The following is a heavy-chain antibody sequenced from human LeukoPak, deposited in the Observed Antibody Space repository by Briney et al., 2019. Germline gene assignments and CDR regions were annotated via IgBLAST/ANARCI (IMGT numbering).Heavy chain of an antibody. V-gene: IGHV3-21*04. CDR2: ISSSSSYI. J-gene: IGHJ3*02. Sequence: GGSLRLSCAASGFTFSSYSMNWVRQAPGKGLEWVSSISSSSSYIYYADSVKGRFTISRDNAKNSLYLQMNSLRVEDTAVYYCAKDPNGDYVGAFDSWGQGTMVTVSS. CDR1: GFTFSSYS. D-gene: IGHD4-17*01. CDR3: AKDPNGDYVGAFDS.